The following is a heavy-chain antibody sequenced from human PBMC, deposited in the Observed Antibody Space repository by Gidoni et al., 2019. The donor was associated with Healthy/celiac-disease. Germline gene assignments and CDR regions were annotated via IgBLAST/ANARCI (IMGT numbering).Heavy chain of an antibody. J-gene: IGHJ4*02. CDR3: ARHWPRGSSELDY. CDR2: IYTSGST. CDR1: GGSISSDY. V-gene: IGHV4-59*08. Sequence: QVQLQESGPGLVKPSETLSLTCTASGGSISSDYWSWTRQPPGKGLEWMGYIYTSGSTNYNPALKSRVTISVDTSKNQFSLKLSSVTAADTAVYYCARHWPRGSSELDYWGQGTLVTVSS. D-gene: IGHD1-26*01.